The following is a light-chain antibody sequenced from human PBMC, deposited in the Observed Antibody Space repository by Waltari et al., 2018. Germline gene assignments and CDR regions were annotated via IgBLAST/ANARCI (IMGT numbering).Light chain of an antibody. V-gene: IGKV1-39*01. CDR3: QQYNSYPWT. Sequence: DIQMTQSPSSLSASVGDRVIITCRASQTVSTFLNWYQQKPGKAPALLIYGASSLQSGVPSRFSGSGSGTDFTLTISSLQPDDFATYYCQQYNSYPWTFGQGTKVEIK. CDR2: GAS. CDR1: QTVSTF. J-gene: IGKJ1*01.